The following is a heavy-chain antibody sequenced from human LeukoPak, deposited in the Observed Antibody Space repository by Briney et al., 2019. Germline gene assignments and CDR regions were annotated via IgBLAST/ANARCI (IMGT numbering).Heavy chain of an antibody. V-gene: IGHV3-48*04. CDR1: GFIFTHYG. D-gene: IGHD1-26*01. CDR2: ISGDTRTI. CDR3: ARGGATKTFDF. J-gene: IGHJ4*02. Sequence: PGGSLRLSCSATGFIFTHYGMDWVRQAPGKGLEWVSYISGDTRTIYYADSVKGRFTISRDTAENSVYLQMHILRAEDTAVYYCARGGATKTFDFWGQGSLVTVSS.